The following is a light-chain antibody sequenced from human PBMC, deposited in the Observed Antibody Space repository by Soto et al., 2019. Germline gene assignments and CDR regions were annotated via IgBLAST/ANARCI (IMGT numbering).Light chain of an antibody. CDR1: QSVLYSSNNKNY. CDR2: WAS. V-gene: IGKV4-1*01. CDR3: QQYYSTPWT. J-gene: IGKJ1*01. Sequence: DIVMTQSPDSLAVSLGERATINCKSSQSVLYSSNNKNYLAWYQQKPGQPPKLLIYWASTRESGVPDRFSGSGSGTDFTLTISSXXXXDVAVYYCQQYYSTPWTFGQGTKVEX.